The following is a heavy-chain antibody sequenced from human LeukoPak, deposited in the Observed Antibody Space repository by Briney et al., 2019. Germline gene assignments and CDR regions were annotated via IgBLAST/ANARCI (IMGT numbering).Heavy chain of an antibody. CDR1: GYTFTKFY. V-gene: IGHV1-46*01. CDR3: ARETTFDY. CDR2: INPSGAST. J-gene: IGHJ4*02. Sequence: ASVKVSCKASGYTFTKFYMHWVRQAPGQGLEWMGIINPSGASTSYAQNFQGRLTMTRDTSTSTVYMELSSLRSEDTAVYYCARETTFDYWGQGTLVTVSS. D-gene: IGHD4-11*01.